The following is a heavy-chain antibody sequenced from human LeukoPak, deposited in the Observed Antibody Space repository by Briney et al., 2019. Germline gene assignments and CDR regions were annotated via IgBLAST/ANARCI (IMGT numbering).Heavy chain of an antibody. CDR3: ARDYDWGSSWRTNYFDY. V-gene: IGHV3-30-3*01. D-gene: IGHD6-13*01. Sequence: GGSLRLSCAASGFTFSRYAMHWVRQAPGKGLEWVALISYDGTDKYYADSLKGRFTISRDNSKNTLYLQMNSLRAEDTAVYYCARDYDWGSSWRTNYFDYWGQGTLVTVSS. J-gene: IGHJ4*02. CDR1: GFTFSRYA. CDR2: ISYDGTDK.